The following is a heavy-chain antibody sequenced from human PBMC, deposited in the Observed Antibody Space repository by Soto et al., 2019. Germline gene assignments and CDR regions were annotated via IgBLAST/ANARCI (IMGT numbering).Heavy chain of an antibody. Sequence: QVQVQESGPGMVKPSETLSLTCTVSGDSIRNNYWNWIRQPPGAGLEWIGYIFHSGSTNYNPSLKTRFTISLDTSNNQVSLKLSSVAAADTAIYYCARGGVYVDYDCYSDLWGHGTRVTVPS. V-gene: IGHV4-59*01. CDR2: IFHSGST. CDR3: ARGGVYVDYDCYSDL. D-gene: IGHD4-17*01. J-gene: IGHJ2*01. CDR1: GDSIRNNY.